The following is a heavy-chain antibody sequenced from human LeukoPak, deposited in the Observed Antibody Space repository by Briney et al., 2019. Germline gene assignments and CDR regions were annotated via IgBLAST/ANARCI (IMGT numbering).Heavy chain of an antibody. V-gene: IGHV1-46*01. D-gene: IGHD1-1*01. CDR2: INPSGGST. Sequence: GASVKVSCKASGYTFSTYYIHWVRQAPGQGLEWMGFINPSGGSTSYAQKFQGGVTMTRDTSTSAVYMELSSLRSEDTAMYYCARNVGSGFDYWGQGTLVTVSS. J-gene: IGHJ4*02. CDR3: ARNVGSGFDY. CDR1: GYTFSTYY.